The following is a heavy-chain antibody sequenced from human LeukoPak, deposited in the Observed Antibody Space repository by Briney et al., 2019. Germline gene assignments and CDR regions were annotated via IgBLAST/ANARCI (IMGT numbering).Heavy chain of an antibody. Sequence: GGSLRLSCAASGFTFSSYSMNWVRQAPGKGLEWVSSISSSSSYIYYADSVKGRFTISRDNSKNTLYLQMNSLRAEDTAVYYCAKGGDYYYYGMDVWGQGTTVTVSS. J-gene: IGHJ6*02. CDR3: AKGGDYYYYGMDV. CDR1: GFTFSSYS. V-gene: IGHV3-21*04. CDR2: ISSSSSYI. D-gene: IGHD3-10*01.